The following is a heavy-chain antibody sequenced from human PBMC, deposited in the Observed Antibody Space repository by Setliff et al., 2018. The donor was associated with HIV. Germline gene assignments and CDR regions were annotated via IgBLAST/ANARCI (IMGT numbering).Heavy chain of an antibody. V-gene: IGHV4-39*01. CDR1: GGSISSSRYY. J-gene: IGHJ4*02. Sequence: PSETLSLTCTVSGGSISSSRYYWGCIRQPPGKGLEWIGNIFYSGSTYYNPSLKSRVLISVDTSKNQFSLKLTSVTAADTAVYYCARRGIIAGTTNFWGQGTPVTVSS. CDR3: ARRGIIAGTTNF. CDR2: IFYSGST. D-gene: IGHD1-26*01.